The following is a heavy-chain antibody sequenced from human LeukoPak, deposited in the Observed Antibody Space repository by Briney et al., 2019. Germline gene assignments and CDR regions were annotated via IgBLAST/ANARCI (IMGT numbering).Heavy chain of an antibody. CDR1: GVSISSSY. V-gene: IGHV4-4*07. J-gene: IGHJ4*02. Sequence: SETLSLTCTVSGVSISSSYWSWIRQPAGKGLEWIGRIYTTGSPNYNPSLKSRVTGFVDTSKNQVSLRLSSVTAADTAVYYCARHGTISSESYFDYWGQGALVTVSS. D-gene: IGHD1-14*01. CDR3: ARHGTISSESYFDY. CDR2: IYTTGSP.